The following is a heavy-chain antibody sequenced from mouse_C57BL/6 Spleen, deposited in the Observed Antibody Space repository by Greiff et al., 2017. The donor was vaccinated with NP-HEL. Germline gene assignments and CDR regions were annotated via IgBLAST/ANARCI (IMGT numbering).Heavy chain of an antibody. V-gene: IGHV14-3*01. CDR1: GFNIKNTY. Sequence: VQLKQSVAELVRPGASVKLSCTASGFNIKNTYMHWVKQRPEQGLEWIGRIDPANGNTKYAPKFQGKATITADTSSNTAYLQLSSLTSEDTAIYYCASYYGSSSVYFDYWGQGTTLTVSS. CDR2: IDPANGNT. J-gene: IGHJ2*01. D-gene: IGHD1-1*01. CDR3: ASYYGSSSVYFDY.